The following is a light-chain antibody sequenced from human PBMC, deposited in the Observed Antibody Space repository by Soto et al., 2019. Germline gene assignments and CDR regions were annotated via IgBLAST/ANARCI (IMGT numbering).Light chain of an antibody. V-gene: IGKV3-15*01. J-gene: IGKJ1*01. CDR1: QSVSSN. Sequence: IVMTQSPATLSVSPGERATLSCRASQSVSSNLAWYQQKPGQAPRLLIYGASTRATGIPARFSGSGSGTEFTLTISSLQSEDFAVYYCQEYNTWPWTFGQGTKV. CDR2: GAS. CDR3: QEYNTWPWT.